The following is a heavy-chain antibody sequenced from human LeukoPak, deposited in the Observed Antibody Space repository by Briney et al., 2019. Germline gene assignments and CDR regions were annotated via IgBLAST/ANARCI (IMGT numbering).Heavy chain of an antibody. V-gene: IGHV3-74*01. CDR3: TRDLIAGSGTYDY. CDR2: IRPDGSGA. CDR1: GFTFSRHW. Sequence: GGFLRLSCAASGFTFSRHWMHWVRQAPGKGLVWVSRIRPDGSGANYADSVEGRFTISRDNAKDTLYLQMNSLRAEDTGLYYCTRDLIAGSGTYDYWGQGTLVTVSS. D-gene: IGHD3-10*01. J-gene: IGHJ4*02.